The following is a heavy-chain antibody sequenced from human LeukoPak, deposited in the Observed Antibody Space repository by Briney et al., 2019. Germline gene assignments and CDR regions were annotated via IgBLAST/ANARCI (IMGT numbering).Heavy chain of an antibody. D-gene: IGHD1-14*01. J-gene: IGHJ4*02. Sequence: GGSLRLSCAASGFIFSGYGMHWVRQAPGKGLEWVASISYDATNRNYADSVKGRFTISRDNAAISLYLQMNSLRAEDTAVYYCATDRKVRGWVPRFDFWGQGALVTVSS. CDR2: ISYDATNR. CDR3: ATDRKVRGWVPRFDF. CDR1: GFIFSGYG. V-gene: IGHV3-30*03.